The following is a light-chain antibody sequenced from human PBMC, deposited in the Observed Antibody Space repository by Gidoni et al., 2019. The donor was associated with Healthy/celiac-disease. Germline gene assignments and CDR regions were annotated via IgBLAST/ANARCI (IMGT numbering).Light chain of an antibody. Sequence: DIQMTQSPSTLSASVGDRVTITCRASQSISSWLAWYQQKPGKAPKLLIYKASSLESGVPSRFSGSRSGTEFTLTISSLQPDDFATYYCQQYNSYSSFGQGTKLGIK. V-gene: IGKV1-5*03. CDR1: QSISSW. CDR3: QQYNSYSS. CDR2: KAS. J-gene: IGKJ2*03.